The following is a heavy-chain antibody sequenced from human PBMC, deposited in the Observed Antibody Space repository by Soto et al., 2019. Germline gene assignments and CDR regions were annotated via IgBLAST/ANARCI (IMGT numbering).Heavy chain of an antibody. Sequence: GGSLRLSCAASGFTFSSYSMNWVRQAPGKGLEWVSSISSSSSYIYYADSVKGRFTISRDNAKNSLYLQMNSLRAEDTAVYYCARAETEIFGVVIVPPQLGYYYYYMDVWGKGTTVTVSS. CDR2: ISSSSSYI. V-gene: IGHV3-21*01. CDR1: GFTFSSYS. D-gene: IGHD3-3*01. J-gene: IGHJ6*03. CDR3: ARAETEIFGVVIVPPQLGYYYYYMDV.